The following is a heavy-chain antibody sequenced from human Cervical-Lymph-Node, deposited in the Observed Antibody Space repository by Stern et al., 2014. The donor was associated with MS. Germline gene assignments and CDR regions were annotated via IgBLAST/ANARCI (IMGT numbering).Heavy chain of an antibody. J-gene: IGHJ4*02. CDR2: VTYSGAT. CDR1: GGSINNNAYY. CDR3: AKIHRAFANQGY. Sequence: QLQLQESGPGLVKPSETLSLTCSLSGGSINNNAYYWGWIRQPPGKGLEWIGSVTYSGATSYNPSLVGRVPWSAASPRPQFSLPLGSVTAADTAVYYCAKIHRAFANQGYWGRGLQVTVTS. V-gene: IGHV4-39*01.